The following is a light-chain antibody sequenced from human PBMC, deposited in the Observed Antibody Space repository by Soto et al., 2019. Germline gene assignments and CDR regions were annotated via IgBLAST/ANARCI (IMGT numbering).Light chain of an antibody. Sequence: DIQMTQSPYTLYASVGDRVPITCRASQSISSWLAWYQQKPGKAPKLLIYDASRLESGVPSRFSGSGSGTEFNLTISSLQPDDFATYYCQQYNSYAETFGQGPKAEIK. CDR1: QSISSW. V-gene: IGKV1-5*01. CDR3: QQYNSYAET. CDR2: DAS. J-gene: IGKJ1*01.